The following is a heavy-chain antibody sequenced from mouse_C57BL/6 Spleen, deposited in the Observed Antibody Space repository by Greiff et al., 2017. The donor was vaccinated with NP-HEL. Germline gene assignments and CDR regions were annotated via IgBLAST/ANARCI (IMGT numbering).Heavy chain of an antibody. CDR3: ARNDYGSSSRYGYFDV. CDR2: ISSGSSTI. CDR1: GFTFSDYG. D-gene: IGHD1-1*01. Sequence: EVQGVESGGGLVKPGGSLKLSCAASGFTFSDYGMHWVRQVPEKGLEWVAYISSGSSTIYYADTVKGRFTISRDNAKNTLFLQMTSLRSEDTAMYYCARNDYGSSSRYGYFDVWGTGTTVTVSS. V-gene: IGHV5-17*01. J-gene: IGHJ1*03.